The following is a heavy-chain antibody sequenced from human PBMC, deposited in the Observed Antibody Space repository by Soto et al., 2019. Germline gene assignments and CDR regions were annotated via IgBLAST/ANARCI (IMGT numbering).Heavy chain of an antibody. J-gene: IGHJ3*02. D-gene: IGHD2-2*01. CDR3: ARNSYAGAFDI. Sequence: PSEPLSLTCTVSGGSISSYYWSWIRQPPGKGLEWIGYIYYSGSTNYNPSLKSRVTISVDTSKNQFSLKLSSVTAADTAVYYCARNSYAGAFDIWGQGTMVT. CDR2: IYYSGST. V-gene: IGHV4-59*01. CDR1: GGSISSYY.